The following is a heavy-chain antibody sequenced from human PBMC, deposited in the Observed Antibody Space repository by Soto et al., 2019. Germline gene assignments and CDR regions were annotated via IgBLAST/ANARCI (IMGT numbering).Heavy chain of an antibody. CDR3: ARGGSGWYGYAFDI. CDR2: ISGSGGST. J-gene: IGHJ3*02. V-gene: IGHV3-23*01. CDR1: GFTFSSYV. D-gene: IGHD6-19*01. Sequence: EVQLLESGGGLVQPGGSLRLSCAASGFTFSSYVMSWVRQAPGKGLEWVSAISGSGGSTYYADSVKGRFTISRDNSKNTRYLQMNSLRAEDTAVYYCARGGSGWYGYAFDIWVQGTMVTVSS.